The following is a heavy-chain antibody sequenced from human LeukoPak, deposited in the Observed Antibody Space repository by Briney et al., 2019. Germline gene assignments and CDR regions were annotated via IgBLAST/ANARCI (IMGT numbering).Heavy chain of an antibody. V-gene: IGHV3-23*01. Sequence: GGSLSLSCAASGFTFSSYAMSWVRQAPGKGLEWVSAISGSGGSTYYADSVKGRFTISRDNSKNTLYLQMNSLRAEDTAVYYCAKAFLKWEQPSDYWGQGTLVTVSS. CDR3: AKAFLKWEQPSDY. CDR2: ISGSGGST. D-gene: IGHD1/OR15-1a*01. J-gene: IGHJ4*02. CDR1: GFTFSSYA.